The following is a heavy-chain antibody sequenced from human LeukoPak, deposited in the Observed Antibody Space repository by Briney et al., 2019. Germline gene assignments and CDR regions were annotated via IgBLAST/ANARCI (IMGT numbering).Heavy chain of an antibody. D-gene: IGHD3-10*01. CDR2: ISYDGSNK. CDR3: AKYYSGNSLDY. CDR1: GFTFSNYG. J-gene: IGHJ4*02. V-gene: IGHV3-30*18. Sequence: PGGSLRLSCAASGFTFSNYGMHWVRQAPGKGLEWVAVISYDGSNKYYADSVKGRSTISRDNSRNTLYLQMNSLRPEDTAVYFCAKYYSGNSLDYWGQGTLVTVSS.